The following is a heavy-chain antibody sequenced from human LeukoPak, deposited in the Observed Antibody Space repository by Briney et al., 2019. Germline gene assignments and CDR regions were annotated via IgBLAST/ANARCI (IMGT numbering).Heavy chain of an antibody. CDR3: ARGDDFSGDY. V-gene: IGHV3-30*02. CDR1: GFTFSSYG. Sequence: PGGSLRLSCAASGFTFSSYGMHWVRQAPGKGLEWVAFIRYDGSNKYYADSVKGRFTISRDNAKNFLHLQMDSLRVEDTAVYYCARGDDFSGDYWGQGTLVTVSS. J-gene: IGHJ4*02. CDR2: IRYDGSNK. D-gene: IGHD3/OR15-3a*01.